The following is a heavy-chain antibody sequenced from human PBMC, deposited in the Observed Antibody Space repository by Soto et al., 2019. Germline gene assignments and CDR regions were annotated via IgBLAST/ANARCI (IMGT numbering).Heavy chain of an antibody. J-gene: IGHJ4*02. D-gene: IGHD4-17*01. CDR3: SPDYGDKYYCDS. CDR1: GFSISTYT. CDR2: INSASTTI. V-gene: IGHV3-48*02. Sequence: EVQMVGSEGGLVQPGGSLSITCAASGFSISTYTVSWVRQAPGKGLEWISYINSASTTIHYADSVRGRFTISRDNAKNLVYLQVDGLRDEDTALYYCSPDYGDKYYCDSWGQGTLVTVSS.